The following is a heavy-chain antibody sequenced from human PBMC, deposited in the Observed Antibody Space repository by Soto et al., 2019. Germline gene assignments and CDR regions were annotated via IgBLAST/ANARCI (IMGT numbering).Heavy chain of an antibody. Sequence: GGSLRLSCAASGFTFSSYAMSWVRQAPGKGLEWVSAISGSGGSTYYADSVKGRFTISRDNSKNTLYLQMNSLRAEDTAVYYCAKSTKKQQLYLFRPFDYWGQGTLVTVSS. CDR2: ISGSGGST. V-gene: IGHV3-23*01. CDR1: GFTFSSYA. J-gene: IGHJ4*02. CDR3: AKSTKKQQLYLFRPFDY. D-gene: IGHD6-13*01.